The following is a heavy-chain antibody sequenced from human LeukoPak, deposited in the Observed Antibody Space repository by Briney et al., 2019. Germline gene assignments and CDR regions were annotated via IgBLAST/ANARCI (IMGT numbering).Heavy chain of an antibody. CDR3: ARDFSISWSNWFDP. D-gene: IGHD6-13*01. J-gene: IGHJ5*02. V-gene: IGHV1-2*02. Sequence: GASVKVSCKASGYTFSAYYMHWVRQAPGQGLEWMGWINPHSGNTNYAQKFQGRVTMTRDTSISTAYMELSGLRSDDTAVYYCARDFSISWSNWFDPWGQGTLVTVSS. CDR1: GYTFSAYY. CDR2: INPHSGNT.